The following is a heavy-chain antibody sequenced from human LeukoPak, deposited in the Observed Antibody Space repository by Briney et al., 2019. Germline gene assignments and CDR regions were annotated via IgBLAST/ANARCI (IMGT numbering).Heavy chain of an antibody. Sequence: GGSLRLSCAASGFMFSDNYMSWIRRAPGKGLEWISYISGSGATTFYADSVRGRFTISRDNAKNSLYLQMDSLRADDTAVYYCARDRRFDQYLGRGAWFDPWGEGTLVTVSS. CDR2: ISGSGATT. D-gene: IGHD2-2*01. CDR1: GFMFSDNY. V-gene: IGHV3-11*01. J-gene: IGHJ5*02. CDR3: ARDRRFDQYLGRGAWFDP.